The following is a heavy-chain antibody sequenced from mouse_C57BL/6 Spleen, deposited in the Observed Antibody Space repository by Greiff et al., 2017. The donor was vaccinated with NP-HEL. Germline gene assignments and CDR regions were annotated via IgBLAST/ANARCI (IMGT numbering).Heavy chain of an antibody. CDR1: GFNIKNTY. D-gene: IGHD1-1*01. Sequence: EVQLQQSVAELVRPGASVKLSCTASGFNIKNTYMHWVKQRPEQGLEWIGRIDPANGNTKYAPKFQGKATLTADTSSNTAYLQLSSLTSEDTAIYYCADFCDSSYWYFDVWGTGTTVTVSS. V-gene: IGHV14-3*01. J-gene: IGHJ1*03. CDR3: ADFCDSSYWYFDV. CDR2: IDPANGNT.